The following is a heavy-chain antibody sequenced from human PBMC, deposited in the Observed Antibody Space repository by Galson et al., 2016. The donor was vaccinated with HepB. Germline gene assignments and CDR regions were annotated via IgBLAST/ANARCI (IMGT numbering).Heavy chain of an antibody. CDR3: ARHYFGSGSYRFDP. J-gene: IGHJ5*02. CDR2: IHDSGST. D-gene: IGHD3-10*01. V-gene: IGHV4-59*08. CDR1: GASISSDY. Sequence: SETLSLTCTVSGASISSDYWSWIRQSPEKGLEWIGYIHDSGSTKHNHPLRGRVTISVDTSNNQLSLKLRSVTAADTAAYYCARHYFGSGSYRFDPWGQGTVVTVSS.